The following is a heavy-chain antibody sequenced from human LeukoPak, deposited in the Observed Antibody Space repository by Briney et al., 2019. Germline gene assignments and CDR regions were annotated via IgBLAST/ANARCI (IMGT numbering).Heavy chain of an antibody. Sequence: GGSLRLSCAASGFTFSSYSMSWVRQAPGKGLEWVGRIKSKTDGGTTDYAAPVKGRFTISRDDSKNTLYLQMNSLKTEDAAVYYCTAASEAGTRVDYWGQGTLVTVSS. CDR1: GFTFSSYS. CDR2: IKSKTDGGTT. V-gene: IGHV3-15*01. D-gene: IGHD6-19*01. CDR3: TAASEAGTRVDY. J-gene: IGHJ4*02.